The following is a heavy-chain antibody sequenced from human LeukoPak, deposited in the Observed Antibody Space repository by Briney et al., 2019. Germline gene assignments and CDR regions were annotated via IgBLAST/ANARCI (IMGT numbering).Heavy chain of an antibody. Sequence: GGSLRLSCATSGFDFSSYSMNWVRQAPGKGLEWVSSISNSRGNIFYADSVMGRFTISRDNAKNSLYLQMNSLRVEDTAIYFCARARIAAPLLDYWGQGTLVTVSS. V-gene: IGHV3-21*01. CDR3: ARARIAAPLLDY. CDR1: GFDFSSYS. CDR2: ISNSRGNI. J-gene: IGHJ4*02. D-gene: IGHD6-13*01.